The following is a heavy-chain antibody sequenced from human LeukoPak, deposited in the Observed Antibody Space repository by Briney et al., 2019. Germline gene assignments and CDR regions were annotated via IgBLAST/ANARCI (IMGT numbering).Heavy chain of an antibody. CDR2: ISSSGSYT. CDR3: ARGGYCSSTSCYWFDP. J-gene: IGHJ5*02. V-gene: IGHV3-11*05. CDR1: GFAFTDYY. D-gene: IGHD2-2*01. Sequence: GGSLRLSRAGSGFAFTDYYMTWIRQAPGKGLEWVSYISSSGSYTNYADSVKGRFTTSRDNAKNSLYLQMNSLRAEDTALYYCARGGYCSSTSCYWFDPWGQGTLVTVSS.